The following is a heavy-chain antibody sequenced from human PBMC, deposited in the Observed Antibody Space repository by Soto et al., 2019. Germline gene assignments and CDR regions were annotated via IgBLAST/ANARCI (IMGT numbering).Heavy chain of an antibody. V-gene: IGHV4-31*03. Sequence: QVQLQESGPGLVKPSQTLSLTCTVSGGSISSGGYYWSWIRQHPGKGLEWIGYIYYSGSTYYNPSLMSRVTLSVDTSKNQFSLKLSSVTAADTAVYYCARVVPAATRGAAFDFWGQGTMVTVSS. CDR3: ARVVPAATRGAAFDF. D-gene: IGHD2-2*01. CDR1: GGSISSGGYY. CDR2: IYYSGST. J-gene: IGHJ3*01.